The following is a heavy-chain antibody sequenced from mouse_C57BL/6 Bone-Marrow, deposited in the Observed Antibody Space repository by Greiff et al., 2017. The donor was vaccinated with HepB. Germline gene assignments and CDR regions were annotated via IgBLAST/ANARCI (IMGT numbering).Heavy chain of an antibody. D-gene: IGHD2-12*01. V-gene: IGHV1-59*01. Sequence: VQLQQPGAELVRPGTSVKLSCKASGYTFTSYWMHWVKQRPGQGLEWIGVIDPSDSYTNYNQKFKGKATLTVDTSSSTAYMQPSSLTSEDSAVYYCARPYTWFAYWGQGTLVTVSA. CDR2: IDPSDSYT. J-gene: IGHJ3*01. CDR3: ARPYTWFAY. CDR1: GYTFTSYW.